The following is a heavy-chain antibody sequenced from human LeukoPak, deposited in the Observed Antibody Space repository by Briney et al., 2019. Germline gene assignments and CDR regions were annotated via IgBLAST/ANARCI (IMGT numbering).Heavy chain of an antibody. D-gene: IGHD1-26*01. J-gene: IGHJ4*02. CDR2: ISGSGGST. CDR3: AKNINFQWELLVTWFDY. Sequence: GGSLRLSCAASGFTFSSYAMSWVRQAPGKGLEWVSDISGSGGSTYYADSVKGRFTISRDNSKNPLYLQMDSLRAEDTAVYYCAKNINFQWELLVTWFDYWGRGPLVSVSS. CDR1: GFTFSSYA. V-gene: IGHV3-23*01.